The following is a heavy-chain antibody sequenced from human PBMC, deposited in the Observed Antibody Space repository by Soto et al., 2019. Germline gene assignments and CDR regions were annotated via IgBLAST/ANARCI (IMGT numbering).Heavy chain of an antibody. CDR2: ISGYNGNT. V-gene: IGHV1-18*01. Sequence: QVQLVQSGAEVKKPGASVKVSCKASGYTFTNYGISWVRQAPGQGLEWMGWISGYNGNTDYAQKFQGRVTMTTDTASGIAYRDRRSLRSDDTAVYYCAWKASDYFDCWGQGTLVTVSS. CDR3: AWKASDYFDC. CDR1: GYTFTNYG. J-gene: IGHJ4*02. D-gene: IGHD1-1*01.